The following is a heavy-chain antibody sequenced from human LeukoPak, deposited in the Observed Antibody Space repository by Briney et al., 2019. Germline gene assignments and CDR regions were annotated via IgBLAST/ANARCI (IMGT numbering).Heavy chain of an antibody. CDR3: ARDVNYSDTSGTFDY. Sequence: SETLSLTCTVSGGSISSYYWSWIRQPPGKGLEWIGYIYYSGSTNYNPSLKSRVTISVDTSKNQFSLKLSSVTAADTAVYYCARDVNYSDTSGTFDYWGQGIPVTVSS. D-gene: IGHD3-22*01. V-gene: IGHV4-59*12. CDR1: GGSISSYY. CDR2: IYYSGST. J-gene: IGHJ4*02.